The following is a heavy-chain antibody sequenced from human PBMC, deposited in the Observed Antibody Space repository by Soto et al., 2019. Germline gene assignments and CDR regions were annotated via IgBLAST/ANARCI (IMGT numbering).Heavy chain of an antibody. D-gene: IGHD6-13*01. Sequence: PSETVSLTCNVSDCSISSGCWIWIRQPPGKRLEWIGSIYYSGSTYYNPSLKSRVTISVDTSKNQFSLKLSSVTAADTAVYYCARQGIAAAGLDYWGQGTLVTVSS. J-gene: IGHJ4*02. V-gene: IGHV4-39*01. CDR1: DCSISSGC. CDR2: IYYSGST. CDR3: ARQGIAAAGLDY.